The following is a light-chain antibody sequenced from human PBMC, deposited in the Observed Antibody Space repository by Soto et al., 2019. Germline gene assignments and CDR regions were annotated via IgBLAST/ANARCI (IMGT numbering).Light chain of an antibody. J-gene: IGKJ2*01. CDR3: QQYNSYSMYT. Sequence: DLQLTQSPSTLSASVGARVIIVCRASQSIGSWLAWYQQKPGKAPKLLIYKASSLESGVPSRFSGSGSGTEFNLTISSLQPDDFATYYCQQYNSYSMYTFGQGTKVE. CDR1: QSIGSW. CDR2: KAS. V-gene: IGKV1-5*03.